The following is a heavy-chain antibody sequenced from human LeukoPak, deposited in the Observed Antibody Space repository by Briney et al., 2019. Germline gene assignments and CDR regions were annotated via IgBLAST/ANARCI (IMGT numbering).Heavy chain of an antibody. CDR3: ARDIAGTTWGWFDP. CDR2: IYYGGST. CDR1: GGSISSGDYY. D-gene: IGHD1-7*01. J-gene: IGHJ5*02. V-gene: IGHV4-30-4*01. Sequence: SQTLSLTCTVSGGSISSGDYYWSWIRQPPGKGLEWIGYIYYGGSTYYNPSLKSRVTISVDTSKNQFSLKLSSVTAADTAVYYCARDIAGTTWGWFDPWGQGTLVTVSS.